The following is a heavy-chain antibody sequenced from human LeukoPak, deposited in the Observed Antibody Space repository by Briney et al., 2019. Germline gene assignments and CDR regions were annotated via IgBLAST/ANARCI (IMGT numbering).Heavy chain of an antibody. CDR3: AIHRTGYYDSFDP. V-gene: IGHV4-61*02. J-gene: IGHJ5*02. Sequence: SQTLSLTCTVSGDSISSGNYYCSWIRQTAGKGLEWIGRIYATGSPNYNPSFKSRVTISVDTSRNQFSLRLTSVTAADTAVYYCAIHRTGYYDSFDPWGQGTLVTVSS. D-gene: IGHD3/OR15-3a*01. CDR2: IYATGSP. CDR1: GDSISSGNYY.